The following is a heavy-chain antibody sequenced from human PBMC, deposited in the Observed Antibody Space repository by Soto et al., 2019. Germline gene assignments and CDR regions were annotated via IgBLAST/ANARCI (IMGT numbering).Heavy chain of an antibody. CDR2: ILPIFGTA. V-gene: IGHV1-69*14. D-gene: IGHD2-2*01. Sequence: QVQLVQSGAEVKKPGSSVKVSCKASGGTFSTSSINWVRQAPGQRPEWMGNILPIFGTADYAQKFQGRVTVTADKATTTASMEVRSLLSEATAVYFCARGQGYGSKSGAFEIWGQGTVVTVSS. J-gene: IGHJ3*02. CDR3: ARGQGYGSKSGAFEI. CDR1: GGTFSTSS.